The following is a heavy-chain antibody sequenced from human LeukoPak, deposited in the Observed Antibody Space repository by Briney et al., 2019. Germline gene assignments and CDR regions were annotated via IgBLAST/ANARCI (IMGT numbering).Heavy chain of an antibody. V-gene: IGHV1-69*13. CDR2: IIPIFGTA. Sequence: ASVKVSCKASGGTFSSYAISWVRQAPGQGLEWMGGIIPIFGTANYAQKFQGRVTITADESTSTAYMELSSLRSEDTAVYYCARGRVGLYYMDVWGKGTTVTISS. CDR1: GGTFSSYA. D-gene: IGHD2-15*01. J-gene: IGHJ6*03. CDR3: ARGRVGLYYMDV.